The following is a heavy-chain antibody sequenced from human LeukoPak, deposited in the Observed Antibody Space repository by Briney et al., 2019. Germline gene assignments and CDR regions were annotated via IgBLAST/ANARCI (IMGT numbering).Heavy chain of an antibody. Sequence: SVKLSCKASGGTFSIYAISWVRQAPGQGLEWMGGIIPSFGTANYAHNFQGRVTITADESTSTAYLELSSLRSDAAAVDDFQSRGYSNFRRWDYWGQGTLVTVSS. CDR2: IIPSFGTA. V-gene: IGHV1-69*01. CDR3: QSRGYSNFRRWDY. D-gene: IGHD4-11*01. J-gene: IGHJ4*02. CDR1: GGTFSIYA.